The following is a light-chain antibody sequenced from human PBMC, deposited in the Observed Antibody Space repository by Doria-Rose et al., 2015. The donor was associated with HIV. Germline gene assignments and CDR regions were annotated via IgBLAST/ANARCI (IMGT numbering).Light chain of an antibody. CDR3: VLYMGSGIWM. CDR2: NTY. Sequence: QTVVTQEPSSSVSLGGTVTLTCGLTSGPVTGAYYPSWHQQTPGQAPRTLIYNTYSLSSGVSDRFSGSILGNKAALTISVTQADDESDYYCVLYMGSGIWMFGGGTKLTVL. V-gene: IGLV8-61*01. CDR1: SGPVTGAYY. J-gene: IGLJ3*02.